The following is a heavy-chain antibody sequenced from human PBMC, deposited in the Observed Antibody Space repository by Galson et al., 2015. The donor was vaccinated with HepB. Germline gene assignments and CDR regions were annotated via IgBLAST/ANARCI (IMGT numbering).Heavy chain of an antibody. V-gene: IGHV1-3*01. D-gene: IGHD6-13*01. CDR3: ARDSIAAAGISTPPGPY. CDR1: GYTFTSYA. CDR2: INAGNGNT. Sequence: SVKVSCKASGYTFTSYAMHWVRQAPGQRLEWMGWINAGNGNTKYSQKFQGRVTITRDTSASTAYMELSSLRSEDTAVYYCARDSIAAAGISTPPGPYWGQGTLVTVSS. J-gene: IGHJ4*02.